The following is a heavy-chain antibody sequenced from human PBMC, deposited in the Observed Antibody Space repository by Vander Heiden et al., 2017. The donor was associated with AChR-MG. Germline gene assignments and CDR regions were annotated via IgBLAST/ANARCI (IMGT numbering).Heavy chain of an antibody. CDR1: GFTFSSYS. V-gene: IGHV3-23*01. J-gene: IGHJ4*02. Sequence: ELQLLASGGGLVQLGGSLNLSCAAYGFTFSSYSMSWVRQAPGKGLEWVSAISGSGGRTYYADSVKGRFTISRDNSKNTLYLQMNSLRAEDTAVYYCANDPPSYWGQGTLVTVSS. CDR2: ISGSGGRT. CDR3: ANDPPSY.